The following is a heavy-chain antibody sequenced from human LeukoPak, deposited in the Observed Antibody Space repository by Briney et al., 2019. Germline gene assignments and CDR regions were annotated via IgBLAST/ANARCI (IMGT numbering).Heavy chain of an antibody. CDR1: GRSFSGYY. Sequence: SETLSLTCAVYGRSFSGYYWSWIRQPPGKGLEWIGGINHSGSTNYNPSLKSRVTISVDTSKNQFSLKLSSVTAADTAVYYCARAPPFDYWGQGTLVTVSS. CDR3: ARAPPFDY. J-gene: IGHJ4*02. CDR2: INHSGST. V-gene: IGHV4-34*01.